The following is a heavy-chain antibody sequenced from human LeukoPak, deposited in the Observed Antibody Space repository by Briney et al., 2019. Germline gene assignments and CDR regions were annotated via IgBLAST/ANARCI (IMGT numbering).Heavy chain of an antibody. CDR3: ARGLPYNDAFDI. CDR2: ISSSSNYI. CDR1: GFTFSSYN. Sequence: PGGSLRLSCAPSGFTFSSYNLNWVRQAPGKGLEWVSTISSSSNYIYYADSVKGRLTISRDNAKNSLYLQVNSLRAEDTAVYYCARGLPYNDAFDIWGQGTMVTVSS. V-gene: IGHV3-21*01. D-gene: IGHD4-11*01. J-gene: IGHJ3*02.